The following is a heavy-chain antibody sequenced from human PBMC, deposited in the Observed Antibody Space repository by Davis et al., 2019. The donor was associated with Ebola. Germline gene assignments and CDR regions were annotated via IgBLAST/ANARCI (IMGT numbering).Heavy chain of an antibody. Sequence: ASVKVSCKASGYTFTGFHMHWVRQAPGQGLEWMGRINPNSGGTNYAQKFQGRVTMTRDTSISTAYMELSRLGSDDTAVYYCARDQSSSSWYGFDYWGQGTLVTVSS. J-gene: IGHJ4*02. D-gene: IGHD6-13*01. CDR3: ARDQSSSSWYGFDY. CDR1: GYTFTGFH. V-gene: IGHV1-2*06. CDR2: INPNSGGT.